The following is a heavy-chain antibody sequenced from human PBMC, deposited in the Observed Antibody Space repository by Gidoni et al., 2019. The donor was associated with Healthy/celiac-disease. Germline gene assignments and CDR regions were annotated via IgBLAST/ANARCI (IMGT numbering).Heavy chain of an antibody. Sequence: QLQLQESGQGRVKPSETLARTCTVSGGSISRSSYYWGWIRQPPGKGLEWIGRIYYSGSTYYNPSLKSRATISVDTSKNQFSLKLSSVTAADTAVYYCARQGVWFWGQGTLVTVSS. CDR1: GGSISRSSYY. CDR2: IYYSGST. D-gene: IGHD3-10*01. CDR3: ARQGVWF. V-gene: IGHV4-39*01. J-gene: IGHJ4*02.